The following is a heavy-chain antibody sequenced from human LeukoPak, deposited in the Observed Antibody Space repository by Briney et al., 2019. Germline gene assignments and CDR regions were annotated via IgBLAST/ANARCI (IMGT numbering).Heavy chain of an antibody. V-gene: IGHV4-61*05. Sequence: PSETLSLTCTVSGGSISSTSYYWGWIRQPPGKGLEWIGYIYYSGSTNYNPSLKSRVTISVDTSKNQFSLKLSSVTAADTAVYYCARVLDSGSYFGSLVNYYFDYWGQGTLVTVSS. CDR1: GGSISSTSYY. CDR3: ARVLDSGSYFGSLVNYYFDY. CDR2: IYYSGST. J-gene: IGHJ4*02. D-gene: IGHD1-26*01.